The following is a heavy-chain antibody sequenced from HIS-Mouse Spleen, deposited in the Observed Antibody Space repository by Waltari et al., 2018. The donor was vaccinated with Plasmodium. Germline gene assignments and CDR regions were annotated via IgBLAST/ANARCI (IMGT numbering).Heavy chain of an antibody. Sequence: EVQLVESGGGLVQPGGSLRLSCAASGFCFRSYWLSWVRPAPGKGLEWGANIKQDGSEKYYVDSVKGRFTISRDNAKNSLYLQMNSLRAEDTAVYYCASSWYWYFDLWGRGTLVTVSS. CDR1: GFCFRSYW. D-gene: IGHD6-13*01. V-gene: IGHV3-7*01. CDR2: IKQDGSEK. CDR3: ASSWYWYFDL. J-gene: IGHJ2*01.